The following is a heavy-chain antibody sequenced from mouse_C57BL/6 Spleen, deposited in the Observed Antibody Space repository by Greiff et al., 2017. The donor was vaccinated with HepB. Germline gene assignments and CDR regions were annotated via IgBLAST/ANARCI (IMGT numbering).Heavy chain of an antibody. CDR1: GFTFSSYA. J-gene: IGHJ2*01. D-gene: IGHD5-5*01. CDR2: ISDGGSYT. CDR3: ARGLPGDY. V-gene: IGHV5-4*01. Sequence: EVQLVESGGGLVKPGGSLKLSCAASGFTFSSYAMSWVRQTPEKRLEWVATISDGGSYTYYPDNVKGRFTLSRDNAKNNLYLQMSHLKSEDTALYYCARGLPGDYWGQGTTLTVSS.